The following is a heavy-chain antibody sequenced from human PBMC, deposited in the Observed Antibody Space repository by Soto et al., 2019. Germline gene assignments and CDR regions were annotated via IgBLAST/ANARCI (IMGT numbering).Heavy chain of an antibody. CDR3: ARCGYSYGRYGMDV. Sequence: PSETLSLTCTVSGGSISSGGYYWSWIRQHPGKGLEWIGYIYYSGSTYYNPSLKSRVTISVDTSKNQFSLKLSSVTAADTAVYYCARCGYSYGRYGMDVWGQGTTVTVSS. J-gene: IGHJ6*02. CDR2: IYYSGST. V-gene: IGHV4-31*03. CDR1: GGSISSGGYY. D-gene: IGHD5-18*01.